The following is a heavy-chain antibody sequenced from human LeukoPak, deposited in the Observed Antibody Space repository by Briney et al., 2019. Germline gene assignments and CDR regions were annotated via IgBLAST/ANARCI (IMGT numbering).Heavy chain of an antibody. CDR2: ISYSGGST. J-gene: IGHJ3*02. V-gene: IGHV3-23*01. Sequence: GGSLRLSCAASVFTFSSYAMSSVLRAPVKGLESVSTISYSGGSTYYADVVKGRFAISRDSSKNTLYLQMNGLRGEDTAVYYCAKDDGGSPPDAFDIWGQGTLVTASS. CDR3: AKDDGGSPPDAFDI. CDR1: VFTFSSYA. D-gene: IGHD3-10*01.